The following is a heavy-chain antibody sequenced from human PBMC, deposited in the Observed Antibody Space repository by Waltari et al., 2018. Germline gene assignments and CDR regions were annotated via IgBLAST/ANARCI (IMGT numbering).Heavy chain of an antibody. V-gene: IGHV3-23*01. J-gene: IGHJ6*02. D-gene: IGHD1-26*01. Sequence: EMHLLESGGGLVQPGGSLRLSCAASGFSFSSHAMRWVRQSSGKGLGWVSCLSGGGGRTEYADSVKGRFTISRDNSKNTLYLQMNSLRDDDTAAYYCAKSLGGTHYVAVFDYAMDVWGQGTTVTVSS. CDR1: GFSFSSHA. CDR3: AKSLGGTHYVAVFDYAMDV. CDR2: LSGGGGRT.